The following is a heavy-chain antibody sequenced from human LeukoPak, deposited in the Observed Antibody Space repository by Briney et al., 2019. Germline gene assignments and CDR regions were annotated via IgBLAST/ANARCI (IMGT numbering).Heavy chain of an antibody. CDR2: ISASGVMT. J-gene: IGHJ4*02. CDR3: AKDRSIGTYYTFDH. Sequence: GGSLRLSCAASGFTFSSYAMTWVRQAPGKGLEWVSSISASGVMTYYADSVKGRFTVSRDNSKNSLYLQMSSLTAADTAVYYCAKDRSIGTYYTFDHWGQGTLVTVSS. V-gene: IGHV3-23*01. CDR1: GFTFSSYA. D-gene: IGHD1-26*01.